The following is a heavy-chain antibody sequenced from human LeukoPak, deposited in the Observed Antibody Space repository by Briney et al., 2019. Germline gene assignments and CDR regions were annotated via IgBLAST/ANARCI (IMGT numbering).Heavy chain of an antibody. V-gene: IGHV1-46*01. CDR1: GYTFTSYY. Sequence: GASVKVSCKASGYTFTSYYMHWVRQAPGQGLEWMGIINPSGGSTSYAQKFQGRVTMTRDTSTSPVYMELSSLRSEDTAVYDCARDQRSGSYYGRGLDYWGQGTLVTVSS. CDR2: INPSGGST. CDR3: ARDQRSGSYYGRGLDY. D-gene: IGHD1-26*01. J-gene: IGHJ4*02.